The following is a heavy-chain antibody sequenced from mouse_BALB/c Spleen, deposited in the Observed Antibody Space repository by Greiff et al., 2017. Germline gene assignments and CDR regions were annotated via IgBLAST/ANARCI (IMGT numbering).Heavy chain of an antibody. J-gene: IGHJ3*01. V-gene: IGHV1-54*01. CDR3: ARSEVYYEAY. D-gene: IGHD2-4*01. CDR1: GYAFTNYL. CDR2: INPGSGGT. Sequence: VQLQESGAKLVRPGTSVKVSCKASGYAFTNYLIEWVKQRPGQGLEWIGVINPGSGGTNYNEKFKGKATLTADKSSSTAYMQLSSLTSDDSAVYFCARSEVYYEAYWGQGTLVTVSA.